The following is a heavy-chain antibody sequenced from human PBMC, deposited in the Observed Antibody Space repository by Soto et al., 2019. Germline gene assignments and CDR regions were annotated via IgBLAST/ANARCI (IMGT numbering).Heavy chain of an antibody. V-gene: IGHV4-59*01. D-gene: IGHD2-2*01. CDR3: ARGATRPLGWFDP. J-gene: IGHJ5*02. Sequence: SETLSLTCAVSGGSIRSYYWSWMRQPPGKGLEWIGYIYYSGSTNYNPSLTSRVTISVDTSKNQFSLKLTSVTAADTAVYYCARGATRPLGWFDPWGQGTLVTVSS. CDR2: IYYSGST. CDR1: GGSIRSYY.